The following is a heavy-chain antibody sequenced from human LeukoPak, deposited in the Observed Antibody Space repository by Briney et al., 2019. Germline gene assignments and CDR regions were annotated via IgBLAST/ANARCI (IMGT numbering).Heavy chain of an antibody. CDR1: GFTFSSYA. CDR2: ISGSGGRT. CDR3: AREGYYYDRSGHYGAEHYYGLDV. D-gene: IGHD3-22*01. J-gene: IGHJ6*02. Sequence: HPGGSLRLSCAASGFTFSSYAMNWVRQAPGKGLEWVSAISGSGGRTYNADSVKGRLTISRDNSKNTLYLQMNSLRAEDTAVYYCAREGYYYDRSGHYGAEHYYGLDVWGQGTTVTVSS. V-gene: IGHV3-23*01.